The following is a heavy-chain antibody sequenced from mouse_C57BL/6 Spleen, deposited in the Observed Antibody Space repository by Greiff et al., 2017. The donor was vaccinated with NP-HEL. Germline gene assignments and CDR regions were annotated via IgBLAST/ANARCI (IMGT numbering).Heavy chain of an antibody. J-gene: IGHJ4*01. CDR1: GYTFTDYE. CDR2: IDPETGGT. CDR3: TRIRKAYYNAMDY. Sequence: QVQLQQSGAELVRPGASVTLSCKASGYTFTDYEMHWVKQTPVHGLEWIGAIDPETGGTAYNQKFKGKAILTADKSSSTAYMELRSLTSEDSAVYYCTRIRKAYYNAMDYWGQGTSVTVSS. V-gene: IGHV1-15*01. D-gene: IGHD2-12*01.